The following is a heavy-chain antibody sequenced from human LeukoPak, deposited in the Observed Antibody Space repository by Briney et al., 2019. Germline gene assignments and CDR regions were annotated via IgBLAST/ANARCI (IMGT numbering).Heavy chain of an antibody. CDR3: AIEWFGELWPFDY. J-gene: IGHJ4*02. CDR1: GGTFSSYA. D-gene: IGHD3-10*01. CDR2: IIPIFGTA. V-gene: IGHV1-69*05. Sequence: SVKVSCKASGGTFSSYAISWVRQAPGQGLEWMGRIIPIFGTANYAQKFQGRVTITTDESTSTAYLELSSLRSEDKAVYYCAIEWFGELWPFDYWGQGTLVTVSS.